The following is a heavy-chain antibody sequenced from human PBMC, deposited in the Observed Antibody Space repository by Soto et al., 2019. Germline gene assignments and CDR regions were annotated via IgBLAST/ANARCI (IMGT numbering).Heavy chain of an antibody. CDR2: ISSRSDYL. V-gene: IGHV3-21*01. D-gene: IGHD1-26*01. CDR3: ATGTQPSIVGSSGVAY. Sequence: EVQLVESGGGLVKPGGSLRLSCAASGFTFSTYSLTWVRQAPGRGLEWVSSISSRSDYLYYADSVEGRFTISRDNAKNSLYLLMNSLRAEDTAVYYCATGTQPSIVGSSGVAYWGQGALVTVSS. J-gene: IGHJ4*02. CDR1: GFTFSTYS.